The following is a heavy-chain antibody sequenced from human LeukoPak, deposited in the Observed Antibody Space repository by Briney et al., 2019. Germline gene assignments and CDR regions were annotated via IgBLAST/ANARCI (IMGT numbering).Heavy chain of an antibody. Sequence: ASVKVSLKASGYKFTGYYMHWVRQAPGQGLEWMGWIKPNSGGTNYAQKFQGRVTMTRDTSISTAYMELSRLRSDDTAVYYCARVFITMVRGVNHHWFDPWGQGTLVTVSS. CDR2: IKPNSGGT. D-gene: IGHD3-10*01. CDR3: ARVFITMVRGVNHHWFDP. J-gene: IGHJ5*02. CDR1: GYKFTGYY. V-gene: IGHV1-2*02.